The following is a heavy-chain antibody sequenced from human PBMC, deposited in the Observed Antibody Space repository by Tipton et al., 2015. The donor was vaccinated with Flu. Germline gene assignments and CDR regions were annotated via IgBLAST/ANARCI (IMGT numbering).Heavy chain of an antibody. CDR2: INEDGSTT. V-gene: IGHV3-7*01. D-gene: IGHD2/OR15-2a*01. Sequence: SLRLSCTASGFTFMSYSMSWVRQAPGKGLEWVANINEDGSTTYYLGSVRGRFTISRDNARNSVFLQMNSLRVEDTALYYCAIFKNPGHWGQGTLVTVSS. CDR3: AIFKNPGH. CDR1: GFTFMSYS. J-gene: IGHJ4*02.